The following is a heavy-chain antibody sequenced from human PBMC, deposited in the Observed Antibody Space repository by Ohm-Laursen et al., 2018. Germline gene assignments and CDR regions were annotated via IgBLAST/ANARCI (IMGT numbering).Heavy chain of an antibody. D-gene: IGHD2/OR15-2a*01. V-gene: IGHV3-7*01. Sequence: GSLRLSCTASGFSFSSYWMDWVRQTPGKGLEWVANINRDGGSESYVDSVQGRFTISRDNAKNLLYLQMNNLRAEDTAMYYCSRDYLSIWGQGTLVTVSS. J-gene: IGHJ3*01. CDR3: SRDYLSI. CDR1: GFSFSSYW. CDR2: INRDGGSE.